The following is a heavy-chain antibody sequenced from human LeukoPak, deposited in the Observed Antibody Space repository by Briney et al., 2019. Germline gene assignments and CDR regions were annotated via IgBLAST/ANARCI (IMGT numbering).Heavy chain of an antibody. V-gene: IGHV3-74*01. D-gene: IGHD3-10*01. J-gene: IGHJ4*02. CDR2: INGDGTST. Sequence: PGGSLRLSCAASGFTFSSYGMHWVRHAPGKGLVWVSHINGDGTSTRYTDSVKGRFTISRDNAKNTLYLQMNSLRAEDTAVYYCTREGYYGSAALYSWGQGTLVTVSS. CDR1: GFTFSSYG. CDR3: TREGYYGSAALYS.